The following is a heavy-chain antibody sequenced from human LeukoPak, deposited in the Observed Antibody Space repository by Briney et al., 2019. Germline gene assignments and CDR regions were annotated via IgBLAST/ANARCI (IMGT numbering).Heavy chain of an antibody. CDR3: ARSDGYGLVGI. J-gene: IGHJ3*02. V-gene: IGHV4-39*01. CDR1: GGSISSSSYY. Sequence: SSETLSLTCTVSGGSISSSSYYWGWIRQPPGKGLEWIGSIYYSGSTYYNPSLKSRVTISVDTSKNQFSLKLSSVTAADTAVYYCARSDGYGLVGIWGQGTMVTVSS. D-gene: IGHD3-10*01. CDR2: IYYSGST.